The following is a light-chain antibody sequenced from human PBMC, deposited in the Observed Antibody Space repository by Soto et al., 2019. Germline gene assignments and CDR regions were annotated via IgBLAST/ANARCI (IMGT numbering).Light chain of an antibody. CDR2: GAS. CDR1: QTVGSSY. CDR3: QHYGSSPPWT. J-gene: IGKJ1*01. V-gene: IGKV3-20*01. Sequence: IVLTQSPATLSLSPGDRATLSCRASQTVGSSYLAWYQQKPGQAPRLFIYGASSRATGVPDRISGSGSGTDFTLTISRLEPEDFAVYYCQHYGSSPPWTFGQGTKVDFK.